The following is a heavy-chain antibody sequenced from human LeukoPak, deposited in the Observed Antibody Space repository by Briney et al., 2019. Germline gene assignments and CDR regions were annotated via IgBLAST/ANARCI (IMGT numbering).Heavy chain of an antibody. CDR3: ARAMRMVRGVIMGWKGWFDP. Sequence: GSMKVSCKASGYTFTSSDINWVGQATGQGLGWMGRINPNSGNTGYAQKFQTTVTITRDTSISTAYMEPSRLRSDDTAVYYWARAMRMVRGVIMGWKGWFDPWGQGTLVTVSS. J-gene: IGHJ5*02. V-gene: IGHV1-8*03. CDR1: GYTFTSSD. D-gene: IGHD3-10*01. CDR2: INPNSGNT.